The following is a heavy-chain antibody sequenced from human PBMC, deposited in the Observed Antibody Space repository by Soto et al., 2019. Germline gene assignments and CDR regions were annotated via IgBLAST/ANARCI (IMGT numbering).Heavy chain of an antibody. CDR3: ARGFPVGGYGMDV. J-gene: IGHJ6*02. CDR1: GYTFISNY. D-gene: IGHD2-15*01. CDR2: INPSGGNT. Sequence: QVQLVQSGAEVKKPGASVKVSCKASGYTFISNYMQWVRQAPGQGLEWMGIINPSGGNTNYAKKFQGRVTMTRDTSTSTVYMELSSLRSEDTAVYYCARGFPVGGYGMDVWGQGTTVTVSS. V-gene: IGHV1-46*01.